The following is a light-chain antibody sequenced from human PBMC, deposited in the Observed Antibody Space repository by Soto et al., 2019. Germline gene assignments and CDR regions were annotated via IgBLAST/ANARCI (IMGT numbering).Light chain of an antibody. Sequence: SYELTQPPSVSVAPGQTARINCGGNNIGSKRVHWYQQKPGQTPVLVVYDDSARPSGIPERFSGSKSGNTATLTISRVEGGDEADYYCQVWDSSSDHWVFGGGTMVIVL. V-gene: IGLV3-21*02. CDR2: DDS. J-gene: IGLJ3*02. CDR1: NIGSKR. CDR3: QVWDSSSDHWV.